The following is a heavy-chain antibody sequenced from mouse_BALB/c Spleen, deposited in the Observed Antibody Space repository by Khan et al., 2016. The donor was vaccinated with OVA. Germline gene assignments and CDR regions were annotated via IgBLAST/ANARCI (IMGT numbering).Heavy chain of an antibody. D-gene: IGHD1-1*01. Sequence: QIQLVQSGPELKKPGETVKISCKASGYTFTDYGMNWVKQAPGKGLKWMGWINPNTGEPTYAEEFKGRFAFSLETSARPAYLQINNLKNEDTSTYFCASDDYYVSAYRNLDHYALDYWGQGTSVTVSS. CDR2: INPNTGEP. J-gene: IGHJ4*01. CDR3: ASDDYYVSAYRNLDHYALDY. CDR1: GYTFTDYG. V-gene: IGHV9-3*02.